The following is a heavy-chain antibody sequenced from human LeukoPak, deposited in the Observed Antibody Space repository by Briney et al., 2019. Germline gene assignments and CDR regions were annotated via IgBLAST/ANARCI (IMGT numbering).Heavy chain of an antibody. CDR1: GFTFSSYG. V-gene: IGHV3-33*01. J-gene: IGHJ4*02. CDR2: IWYDGSNK. CDR3: AGGWDGYYGSGSYYPTN. Sequence: GRSLRLSCAASGFTFSSYGMHWVRQAPGKGLEWVAVIWYDGSNKYYADSVKGRFTISRDNSKNTLYLQMNSLRAEDTAVYYCAGGWDGYYGSGSYYPTNWGQGTLVTVSS. D-gene: IGHD3-10*01.